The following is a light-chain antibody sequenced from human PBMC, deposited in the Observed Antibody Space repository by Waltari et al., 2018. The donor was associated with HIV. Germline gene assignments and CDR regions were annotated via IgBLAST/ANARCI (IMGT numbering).Light chain of an antibody. CDR3: GTWDTSLGAGV. Sequence: QSVLTQPPSVSVAPGQKVTISCSGSSSKFGNDFVSWYQHLPGAAPKLLIYDNDKRPSGFSDRCSGSKSGTSATLGITGLQTGDEADYYCGTWDTSLGAGVFGGGTKLTVL. CDR1: SSKFGNDF. J-gene: IGLJ3*02. CDR2: DND. V-gene: IGLV1-51*01.